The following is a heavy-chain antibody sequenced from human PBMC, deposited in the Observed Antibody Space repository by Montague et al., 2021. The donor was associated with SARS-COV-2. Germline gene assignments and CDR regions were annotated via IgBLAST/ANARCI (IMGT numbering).Heavy chain of an antibody. CDR1: GFTFSSYW. J-gene: IGHJ6*02. V-gene: IGHV3-74*01. CDR3: ARGKSPGIQLWFTYYYGMDV. CDR2: INSDGSST. D-gene: IGHD5-18*01. Sequence: SLRLSCAASGFTFSSYWMHWVRQAPGKGLVWVSRINSDGSSTSYADSVKGRFTISRDNAKNTLYLQMGSLRAEDTAVYYRARGKSPGIQLWFTYYYGMDVWGQGTTVTVSS.